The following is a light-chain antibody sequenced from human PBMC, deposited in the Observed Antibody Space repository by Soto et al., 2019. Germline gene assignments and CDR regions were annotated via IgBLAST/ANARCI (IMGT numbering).Light chain of an antibody. CDR2: GTS. CDR1: QAIRTE. CDR3: LQDYSYPRT. Sequence: AIQMTQSPSSLSASVGDRVINTCRASQAIRTELGWYQQRPGKAPKLLIYGTSNLQSGVPSRFSGSGSGTDFTLTINGLQPEDFATYYCLQDYSYPRTFGQGTKVDI. V-gene: IGKV1-6*01. J-gene: IGKJ1*01.